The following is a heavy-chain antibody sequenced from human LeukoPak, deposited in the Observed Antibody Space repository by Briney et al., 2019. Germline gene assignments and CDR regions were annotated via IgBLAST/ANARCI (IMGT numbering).Heavy chain of an antibody. D-gene: IGHD3-16*01. CDR2: ISYDGSNK. V-gene: IGHV3-30-3*01. CDR3: ARVGGEGARWGYYYYGMDV. J-gene: IGHJ6*02. CDR1: GFTFSSYA. Sequence: PGRSLRLSCAASGFTFSSYAMHWVRQAPGKGLEWVAVISYDGSNKYYADSVKGRFTISRDNSKNTLYLQMNSLRAEDTAVYYCARVGGEGARWGYYYYGMDVWGQGTTVTVSS.